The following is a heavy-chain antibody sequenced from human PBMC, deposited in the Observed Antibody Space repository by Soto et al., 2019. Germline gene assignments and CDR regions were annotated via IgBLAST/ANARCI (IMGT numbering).Heavy chain of an antibody. Sequence: GGSLRLSCAASGFIFNKAWINWVRQAPGKGLEWVGRIKSKTDGGTPDFAAPVKGRFAISRDDSKNTLYLQMNSLRAEDTAVYYCAKDLQFSGWLSAQTFDYWGQGTQVTVSS. D-gene: IGHD6-19*01. J-gene: IGHJ4*02. CDR3: AKDLQFSGWLSAQTFDY. V-gene: IGHV3-15*07. CDR1: GFIFNKAW. CDR2: IKSKTDGGTP.